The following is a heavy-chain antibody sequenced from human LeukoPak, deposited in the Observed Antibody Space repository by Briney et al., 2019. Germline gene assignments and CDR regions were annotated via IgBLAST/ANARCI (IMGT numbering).Heavy chain of an antibody. CDR2: INPNSGGT. CDR1: GYTFTGCY. V-gene: IGHV1-2*02. CDR3: ARATPTSSWYPITYFDY. J-gene: IGHJ4*02. Sequence: ASVKVSCKASGYTFTGCYMHWVRQTPGQGLEWMGWINPNSGGTNYAQKFQGRVTMTRDTSISTAYMELSRLRSDDTAVYYCARATPTSSWYPITYFDYWGQGTLVTVSS. D-gene: IGHD6-13*01.